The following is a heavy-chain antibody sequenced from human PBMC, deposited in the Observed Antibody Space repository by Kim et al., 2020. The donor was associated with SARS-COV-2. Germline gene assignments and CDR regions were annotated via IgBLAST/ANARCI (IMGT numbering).Heavy chain of an antibody. D-gene: IGHD6-13*01. CDR3: ARAGSWYSVYSFDY. V-gene: IGHV4-34*01. J-gene: IGHJ4*02. Sequence: HKGRVTISVATAKNHFSLKLSSVTAADTAVYYCARAGSWYSVYSFDYWGQGTLVTVSS.